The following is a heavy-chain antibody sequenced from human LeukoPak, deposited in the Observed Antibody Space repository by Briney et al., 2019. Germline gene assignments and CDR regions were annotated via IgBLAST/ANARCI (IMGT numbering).Heavy chain of an antibody. CDR1: GGSISSYY. Sequence: SETLSLTCTVSGGSISSYYWSWIRQPPGKGLEWIGYTYTSGSTNYNPSLKSRLTISVDTPKNRFSLKLSSVTSGDTAVYYCARHVRSWYYFDYWGQGTLVTVSS. CDR3: ARHVRSWYYFDY. CDR2: TYTSGST. D-gene: IGHD4-17*01. V-gene: IGHV4-4*09. J-gene: IGHJ4*02.